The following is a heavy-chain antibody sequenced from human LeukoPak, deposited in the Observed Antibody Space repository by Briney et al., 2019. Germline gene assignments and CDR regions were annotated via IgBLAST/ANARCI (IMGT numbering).Heavy chain of an antibody. Sequence: ASVKVSCKASGYTFTDYYMHWVRQAPGQGLEWMGWINPNSGGTNYAQKFQGRVTMTRDTSISTAYMELSRLRSDDTAVYYCARQHYYDSSGLNDAFDIWGQGTMVTVSS. CDR1: GYTFTDYY. CDR3: ARQHYYDSSGLNDAFDI. J-gene: IGHJ3*02. CDR2: INPNSGGT. D-gene: IGHD3-22*01. V-gene: IGHV1-2*02.